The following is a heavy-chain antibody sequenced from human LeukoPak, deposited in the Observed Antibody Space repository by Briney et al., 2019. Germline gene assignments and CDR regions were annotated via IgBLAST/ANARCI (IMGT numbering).Heavy chain of an antibody. V-gene: IGHV3-21*01. Sequence: GGSLRLSCAASEFTFSSYTLNWVRQAPGQGLQWVSSISSSSSSIYYADSVKGRFTISRDNAKNSLDLQMNSLGAGDTAVYYCARGSWNYAFDIWGQGTLVTVSS. D-gene: IGHD1-7*01. CDR1: EFTFSSYT. J-gene: IGHJ4*02. CDR2: ISSSSSSI. CDR3: ARGSWNYAFDI.